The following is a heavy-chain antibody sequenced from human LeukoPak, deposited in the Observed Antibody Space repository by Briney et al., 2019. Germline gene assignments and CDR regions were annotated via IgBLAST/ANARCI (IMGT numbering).Heavy chain of an antibody. CDR3: ARGGISITMVRGEKDFDY. CDR1: GYTFTSYG. V-gene: IGHV1-18*04. J-gene: IGHJ4*02. D-gene: IGHD3-10*01. Sequence: GASVKVSCKASGYTFTSYGISWVRQAPGQGLEWMGWISAYNCNTNYAQKLQGRVTMTTDTSTSTAYMEPRSLRSDDTAVYYCARGGISITMVRGEKDFDYWDQGTLVTVSS. CDR2: ISAYNCNT.